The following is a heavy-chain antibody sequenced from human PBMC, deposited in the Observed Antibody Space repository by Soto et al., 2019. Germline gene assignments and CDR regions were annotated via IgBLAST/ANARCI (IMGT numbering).Heavy chain of an antibody. J-gene: IGHJ4*02. Sequence: VSVKVSCKVSGYTLTELSMHWVRQAPGKGLEWMGGFDPEDGETIYAQKFQGRVTMTEDTSTDTAYMELSSLRSEDTAVYYCATARRIISIAVAGMFGYWGQGTLVTVSS. V-gene: IGHV1-24*01. D-gene: IGHD6-19*01. CDR3: ATARRIISIAVAGMFGY. CDR1: GYTLTELS. CDR2: FDPEDGET.